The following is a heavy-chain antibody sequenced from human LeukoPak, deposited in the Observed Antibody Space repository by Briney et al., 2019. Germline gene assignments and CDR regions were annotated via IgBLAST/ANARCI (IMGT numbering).Heavy chain of an antibody. CDR2: ISSSGSYI. CDR1: RFTFSSYS. V-gene: IGHV3-21*01. D-gene: IGHD4-17*01. CDR3: ARGHYGDYFDY. J-gene: IGHJ4*02. Sequence: GGSLRLSCAASRFTFSSYSMNWVRQAPGKGLEWVSSISSSGSYIYYADSVKGRFTISRDNAKNSLYLQMNSLRAEDTAVYYCARGHYGDYFDYWGQGTLVTVSS.